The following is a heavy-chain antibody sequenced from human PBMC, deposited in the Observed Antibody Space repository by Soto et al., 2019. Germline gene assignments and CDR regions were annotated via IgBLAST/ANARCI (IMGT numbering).Heavy chain of an antibody. J-gene: IGHJ6*02. CDR2: IFHNGNT. CDR3: ASRTYAMDV. Sequence: QVQLQESGPGLVKPSGTLSLTCAVSGGSISSSNWWSWVRQPPGKGLEWIGEIFHNGNTYSNPSLTGRVTMSVDKSKNQFSLTPNSVTATDTAVYYCASRTYAMDVWGQGTTVTVSS. V-gene: IGHV4-4*02. CDR1: GGSISSSNW.